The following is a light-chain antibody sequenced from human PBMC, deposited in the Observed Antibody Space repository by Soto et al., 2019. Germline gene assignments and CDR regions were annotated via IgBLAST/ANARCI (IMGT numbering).Light chain of an antibody. Sequence: EIVLTQSPGTLSLSPGERATLSCRASQTVSSTYLAWYQQKPAQAPRLLIYGASSRATGIPDRFSGSGSGTYFTLTITRLEPEDFAVYYCQQYGSSPLFTFGPGTKVDIK. CDR2: GAS. CDR3: QQYGSSPLFT. J-gene: IGKJ3*01. V-gene: IGKV3-20*01. CDR1: QTVSSTY.